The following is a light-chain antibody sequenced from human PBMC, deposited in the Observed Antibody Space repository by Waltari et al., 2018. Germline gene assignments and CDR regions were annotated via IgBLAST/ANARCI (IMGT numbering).Light chain of an antibody. CDR3: QQSYSDAPYT. Sequence: IQMTQSPSSLSASIGDRVTIPCRASQGIAKFLNWYQQKPGQAPKLLIYAASSLQREIPSRFSVSGSGTDFTLTITSLQPDDFATYYCQQSYSDAPYTFGPGTKLEIK. CDR1: QGIAKF. J-gene: IGKJ2*01. CDR2: AAS. V-gene: IGKV1-39*01.